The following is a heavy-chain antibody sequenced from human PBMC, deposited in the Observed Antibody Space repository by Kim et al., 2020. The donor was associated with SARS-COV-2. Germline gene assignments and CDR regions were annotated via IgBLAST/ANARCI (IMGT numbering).Heavy chain of an antibody. CDR3: AKNNNPRAAGHYYYYGL. CDR2: ISSSSRNI. V-gene: IGHV3-21*06. J-gene: IGHJ6*01. CDR1: GFTFSSYS. Sequence: GGSLRLSCAASGFTFSSYSMNWVRQAPGKGLEWVSCISSSSRNIYYADSLKGRFTISRDNAKNSLYLQMNSLRPEDTAVYYCAKNNNPRAAGHYYYYGL. D-gene: IGHD1-20*01.